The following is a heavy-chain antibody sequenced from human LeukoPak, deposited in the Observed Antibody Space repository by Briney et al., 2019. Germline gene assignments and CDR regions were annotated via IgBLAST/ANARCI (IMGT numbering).Heavy chain of an antibody. J-gene: IGHJ4*02. V-gene: IGHV3-30*03. CDR2: ISYDGSNK. Sequence: PGGSLRLSCAASGFTFSSYGMHWVRQAPGKGLEWVAVISYDGSNKYYADSVKGRFTISRDNSKNTLYLQMNSLRDEDTAVYYCARDLAVGATPRFFDYWGQGTLVTVSS. CDR1: GFTFSSYG. D-gene: IGHD1-26*01. CDR3: ARDLAVGATPRFFDY.